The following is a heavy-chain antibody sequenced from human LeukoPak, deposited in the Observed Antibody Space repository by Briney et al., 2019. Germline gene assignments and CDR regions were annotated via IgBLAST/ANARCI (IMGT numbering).Heavy chain of an antibody. CDR2: IYSGGST. V-gene: IGHV3-66*02. Sequence: GGSLRLSCAASEFTVSSNYMSWVRQAPGKGLEWVSVIYSGGSTYSADCVKGRFTISRDNSKNTLFLQMNSLRAEGTAVYYCAGGSGYYTNVYYFDCWGQGTLVTVSS. CDR3: AGGSGYYTNVYYFDC. D-gene: IGHD3-3*01. CDR1: EFTVSSNY. J-gene: IGHJ4*02.